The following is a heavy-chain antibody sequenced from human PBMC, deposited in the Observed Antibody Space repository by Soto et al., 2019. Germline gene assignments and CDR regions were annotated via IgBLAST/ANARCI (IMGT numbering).Heavy chain of an antibody. V-gene: IGHV3-23*01. CDR1: GFTFSSYA. CDR3: ARGILEVLRYFDWLDY. J-gene: IGHJ4*02. D-gene: IGHD3-9*01. Sequence: PGGSLRLSCAASGFTFSSYAMSWVRQAPGKGLEWVSAISGSGGSTYYADSVKGRFTISRDNAKNTLYLQMNSLRAEDTAVYYCARGILEVLRYFDWLDYWGQGTLVTVSS. CDR2: ISGSGGST.